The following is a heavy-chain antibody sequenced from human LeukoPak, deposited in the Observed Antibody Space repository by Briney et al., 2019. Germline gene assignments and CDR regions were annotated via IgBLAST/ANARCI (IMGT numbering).Heavy chain of an antibody. CDR1: GFTFSSYW. Sequence: GGSLRLSCAASGFTFSSYWMHWVRQAPGKGLVWVSRIKSAGSSIMYADSVKGRFTISRDNAKNTLYLQMNSLRAEDTAVYYCAGGFTYFDYWGQGTLVTVSS. J-gene: IGHJ4*02. V-gene: IGHV3-74*03. CDR2: IKSAGSSI. CDR3: AGGFTYFDY.